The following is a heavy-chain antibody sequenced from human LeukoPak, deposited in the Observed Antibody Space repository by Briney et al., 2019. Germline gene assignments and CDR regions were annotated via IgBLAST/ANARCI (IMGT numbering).Heavy chain of an antibody. D-gene: IGHD1-26*01. Sequence: GESLKISCKGSGYSFTSYWIGWVRQMPGKGLEWMGIIYPGDSDTRYSPSFQGQVTISADKSISTAYLQWSSLKASDTAMHYCARRRVGATSEDNWFDPWGQGTLVTVSS. CDR1: GYSFTSYW. J-gene: IGHJ5*02. CDR2: IYPGDSDT. CDR3: ARRRVGATSEDNWFDP. V-gene: IGHV5-51*01.